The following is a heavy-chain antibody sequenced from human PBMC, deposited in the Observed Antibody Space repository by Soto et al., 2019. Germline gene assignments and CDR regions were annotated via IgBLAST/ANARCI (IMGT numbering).Heavy chain of an antibody. CDR1: GGSISSYY. CDR2: MYNTGST. J-gene: IGHJ6*02. Sequence: SETLSLTCTVSGGSISSYYWSWIRQPPGKGLEWIGYMYNTGSTIYNPSLKSRVTISVDTSKNQFTLKKKSVTAADTAFYYCARDLWGYCGADCYPLDVWGQGTTVTVS. V-gene: IGHV4-59*01. D-gene: IGHD2-21*02. CDR3: ARDLWGYCGADCYPLDV.